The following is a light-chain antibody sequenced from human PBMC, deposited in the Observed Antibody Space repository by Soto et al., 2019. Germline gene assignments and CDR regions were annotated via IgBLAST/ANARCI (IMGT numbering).Light chain of an antibody. Sequence: DIQMTQSPSTLSASVVDRGQTGGRGSQSISIWLAWYQKKPGKAPKILIYKASSLESWVQSRFRGCGSGTEFTLTISSLQPDDFATYYCQPYSTYPPRTFGQGTKV. CDR2: KAS. J-gene: IGKJ1*01. CDR3: QPYSTYPPRT. CDR1: QSISIW. V-gene: IGKV1-5*03.